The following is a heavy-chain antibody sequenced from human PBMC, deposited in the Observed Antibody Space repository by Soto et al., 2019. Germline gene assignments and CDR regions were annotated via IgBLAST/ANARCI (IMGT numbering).Heavy chain of an antibody. CDR2: INPGNGNT. J-gene: IGHJ6*02. CDR1: GFTFISYP. Sequence: ASVKVSCKTSGFTFISYPIHWVRQAPGQGLEWMGWINPGNGNTKYSQKFQGRVTITRDTSASTAYMELSSLRSEDTAVYYCARGSSSVAMDVWGQGTTVTVSS. D-gene: IGHD6-13*01. V-gene: IGHV1-3*01. CDR3: ARGSSSVAMDV.